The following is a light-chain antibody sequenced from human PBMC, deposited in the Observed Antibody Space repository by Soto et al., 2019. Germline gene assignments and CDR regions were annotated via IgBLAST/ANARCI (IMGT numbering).Light chain of an antibody. CDR1: SSDVGGYNF. CDR3: SSYTSSSTHV. V-gene: IGLV2-14*03. Sequence: QSVLTQPASVSGSPGQSITISCTGSSSDVGGYNFVSWYQQHPGKVPKLMIYDASSRPSGVSDRFSGSKSGNTASLTISGLQAEDEGDYYCSSYTSSSTHVFGSGTKVTVL. J-gene: IGLJ1*01. CDR2: DAS.